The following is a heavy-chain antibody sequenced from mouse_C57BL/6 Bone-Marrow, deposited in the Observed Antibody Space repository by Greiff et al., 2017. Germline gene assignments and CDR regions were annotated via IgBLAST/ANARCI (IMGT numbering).Heavy chain of an antibody. CDR1: GYTFTSYW. J-gene: IGHJ2*01. V-gene: IGHV1-61*01. D-gene: IGHD4-1*01. Sequence: VQLQQPGAELVRPGSSVKLSCKASGYTFTSYWMDWVKQRPGQGLEWIGNIYPSDSETHYNQKFKDKATLTVDKSSRIAYMQLSSLTSEDSAVYYCARERAGTTRVYLDYWGQGTTLTVSS. CDR2: IYPSDSET. CDR3: ARERAGTTRVYLDY.